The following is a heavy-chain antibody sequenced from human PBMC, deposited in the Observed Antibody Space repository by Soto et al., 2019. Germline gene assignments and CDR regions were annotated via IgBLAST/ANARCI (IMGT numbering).Heavy chain of an antibody. CDR3: ARGGISHWALFSYMEM. CDR1: GGSLSDYF. V-gene: IGHV4-34*01. D-gene: IGHD2-15*01. CDR2: INHLGSI. Sequence: PSETLSLTCVVSGGSLSDYFWSWIRQPPGMALEWVGEINHLGSINYNPSLKSRVTMSVDTSKNQFSLTLNSLTAADTATHYCARGGISHWALFSYMEMWDRETMVTVFS. J-gene: IGHJ6*03.